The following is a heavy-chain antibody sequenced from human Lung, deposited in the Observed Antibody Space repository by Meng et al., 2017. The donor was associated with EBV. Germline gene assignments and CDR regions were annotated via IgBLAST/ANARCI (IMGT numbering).Heavy chain of an antibody. CDR2: IGPSGSAK. J-gene: IGHJ4*02. CDR3: ARAVGLDN. CDR1: GCTYTNYP. V-gene: IGHV3-11*01. Sequence: QVRLGESVGGLSKPRGSLRLSFGASGCTYTNYPMTWVRQTPVKGLEWVSYIGPSGSAKFYADSVKSRFTISRDDAENSLYLQMNSLRVEDTAIYYCARAVGLDNWGQGTLVTVSS.